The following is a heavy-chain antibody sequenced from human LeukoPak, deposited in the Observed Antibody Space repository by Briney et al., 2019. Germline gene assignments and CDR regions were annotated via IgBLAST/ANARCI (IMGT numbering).Heavy chain of an antibody. D-gene: IGHD3-22*01. CDR1: GGSISSSNW. J-gene: IGHJ4*02. CDR3: AREYYYDSSGYYYDY. V-gene: IGHV4-4*02. CDR2: IYHSGST. Sequence: SETLSLTCAVSGGSISSSNWWSWVRQPPGKGLEWIGEIYHSGSTNYNPSLKSRVTISVDKSKNQFSLKLSSVTAADTAVYYCAREYYYDSSGYYYDYWGQGTLVTVSS.